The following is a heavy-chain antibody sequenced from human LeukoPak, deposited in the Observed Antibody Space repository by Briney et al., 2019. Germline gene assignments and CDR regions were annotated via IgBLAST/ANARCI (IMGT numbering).Heavy chain of an antibody. CDR1: GGSISSGGYS. Sequence: SETLSVTCAVSGGSISSGGYSWSWIRQPPGKGLEWIGYIYHSGSTYYNPSLKSRVIISVDRSKNQFSLKLSSVTAADTAVYYCARAHCSSTSCYGYWFDPWGQGTLVTVSS. J-gene: IGHJ5*02. D-gene: IGHD2-2*01. CDR3: ARAHCSSTSCYGYWFDP. CDR2: IYHSGST. V-gene: IGHV4-30-2*01.